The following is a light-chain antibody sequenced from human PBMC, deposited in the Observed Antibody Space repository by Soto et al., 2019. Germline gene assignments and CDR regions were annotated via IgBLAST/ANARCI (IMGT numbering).Light chain of an antibody. CDR2: DAS. Sequence: DIQMTQSPSSLSASVGDRVTITCQASQDISNYLNWYQQKPGKAPKLLIYDASNLETGVPSRFSGSGSGTDFTLTISRLQPEDIAPYHCQQYDNLPLTFGGGTKVEIK. CDR1: QDISNY. V-gene: IGKV1-33*01. CDR3: QQYDNLPLT. J-gene: IGKJ4*01.